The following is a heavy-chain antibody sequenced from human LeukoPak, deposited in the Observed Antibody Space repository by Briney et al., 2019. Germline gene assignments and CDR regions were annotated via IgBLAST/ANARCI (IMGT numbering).Heavy chain of an antibody. CDR1: GFTFSSYS. J-gene: IGHJ5*02. D-gene: IGHD3-10*01. V-gene: IGHV3-48*01. CDR3: ASGSGSYDP. Sequence: GGSLRPSCAASGFTFSSYSMNWVRQAPGKGLEWVSYISSSSSTIYYADSVKGRFTISRDNAKNSLYLQMNSLRAEDTAVYYCASGSGSYDPWGQGTLVTVSS. CDR2: ISSSSSTI.